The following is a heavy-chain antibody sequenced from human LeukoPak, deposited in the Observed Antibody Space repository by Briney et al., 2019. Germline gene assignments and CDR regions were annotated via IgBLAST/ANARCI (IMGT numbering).Heavy chain of an antibody. CDR1: GGTFSNYA. CDR2: IIPIFGTA. CDR3: AGEGGYCSDTSCYDLRNWFDS. V-gene: IGHV1-69*05. D-gene: IGHD2-2*01. J-gene: IGHJ5*01. Sequence: GASVKVSCKASGGTFSNYAINWVRQAPGQGLEWMGRIIPIFGTANYAQSFQGRVTITTDEATSTAYMELSSLRSEDTAVYYCAGEGGYCSDTSCYDLRNWFDSWGQGTLVTVSS.